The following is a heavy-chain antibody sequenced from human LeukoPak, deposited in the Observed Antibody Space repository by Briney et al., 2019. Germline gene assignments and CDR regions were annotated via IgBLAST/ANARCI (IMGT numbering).Heavy chain of an antibody. CDR2: ISSGSSTI. CDR3: ARANTASLPWEDYYYGMDV. CDR1: GFTFSSYS. Sequence: GGSLRLSCAASGFTFSSYSMNWVRQAPGKGLEWVSYISSGSSTIYYADSVKGRFTISRDNAKNSLYLQMNSLRAEDTAVYYCARANTASLPWEDYYYGMDVWGQGTTVTVSS. D-gene: IGHD1-26*01. J-gene: IGHJ6*02. V-gene: IGHV3-48*01.